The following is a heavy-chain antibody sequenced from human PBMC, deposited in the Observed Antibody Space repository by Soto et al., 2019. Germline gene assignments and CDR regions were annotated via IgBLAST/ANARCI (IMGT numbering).Heavy chain of an antibody. J-gene: IGHJ6*02. CDR2: ISAYNGNT. V-gene: IGHV1-18*01. D-gene: IGHD6-6*01. CDR1: GYTFTSYG. CDR3: ARGRIAARFAYYYYGMDV. Sequence: ASVKVSCKASGYTFTSYGISWVRQAPGQGLEWMGWISAYNGNTNYAQKLQGRVTMTTDTSTSTAYMELRSLRSDDTAVYYCARGRIAARFAYYYYGMDVWGQGTTVTVSS.